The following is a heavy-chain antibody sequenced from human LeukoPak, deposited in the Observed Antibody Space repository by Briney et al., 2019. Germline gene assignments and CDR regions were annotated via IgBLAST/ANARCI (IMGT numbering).Heavy chain of an antibody. V-gene: IGHV3-7*01. CDR2: MKQDGSEI. Sequence: GGSLRLSCEASRFTLSSYWMSCVRQAPGKGLEWVANMKQDGSEIYYVGSVRGRFTISRDNAKNSLYLQMNSLRAEDTAVYYCARRGSYSLFDYWGPGTRVTVSS. CDR1: RFTLSSYW. CDR3: ARRGSYSLFDY. D-gene: IGHD1-26*01. J-gene: IGHJ4*02.